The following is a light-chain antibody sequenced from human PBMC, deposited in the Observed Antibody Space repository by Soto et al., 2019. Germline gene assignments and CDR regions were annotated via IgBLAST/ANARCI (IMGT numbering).Light chain of an antibody. CDR3: QKYNNWPLT. J-gene: IGKJ1*01. V-gene: IGKV3D-15*01. CDR2: GAS. CDR1: QSVRTK. Sequence: ETVMTQSPATLSVSPGERATLSCRASQSVRTKLAWYQQKPGQAPRLLIYGASSRATGIPARFSGSGSGTEFTLTISSLQSEDFAVYYCQKYNNWPLTFGQGTKVDIK.